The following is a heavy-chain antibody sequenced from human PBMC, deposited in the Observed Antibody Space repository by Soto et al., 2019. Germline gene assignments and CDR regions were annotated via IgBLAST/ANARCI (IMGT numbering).Heavy chain of an antibody. D-gene: IGHD3-10*01. Sequence: GRSLRLSCASSGFTFSNYGMHWVRQAPGKGLEWVTIIWYDGSNKYYADSVKGRFTISRDNSKNTVHLQMNSLRAEDTAMYYCAAGEPLHYRGQGTLVTVSS. CDR1: GFTFSNYG. CDR2: IWYDGSNK. CDR3: AAGEPLHY. V-gene: IGHV3-33*01. J-gene: IGHJ4*02.